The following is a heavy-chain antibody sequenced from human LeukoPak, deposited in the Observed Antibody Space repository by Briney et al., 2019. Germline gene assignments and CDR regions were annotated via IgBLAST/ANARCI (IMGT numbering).Heavy chain of an antibody. CDR2: IKHDGSEK. V-gene: IGHV3-7*01. D-gene: IGHD4-23*01. Sequence: GGSLRLSCAASGFTFSGYWMTWVRQAPGKGLEWVANIKHDGSEKYYVDSVKGRFTISTDNAKNSMYLQMNSLRAEDTAVYYCARDLRGGKGNGGYWGQGTLVTVSS. J-gene: IGHJ4*02. CDR1: GFTFSGYW. CDR3: ARDLRGGKGNGGY.